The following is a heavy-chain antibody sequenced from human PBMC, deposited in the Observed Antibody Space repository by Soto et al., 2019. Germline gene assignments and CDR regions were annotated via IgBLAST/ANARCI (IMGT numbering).Heavy chain of an antibody. Sequence: QVQLVESGGGVVQPGRSLRLSCAASGFTFSSYGMHWVRQAPGKGLVRVAVIWYDGDNKYYVDSVKGRFTISRDNSKNTLYLQMNSLRAEDTAVYYCARDDYGTAIPFDYWGQGTLVTVSS. CDR3: ARDDYGTAIPFDY. J-gene: IGHJ4*02. D-gene: IGHD3-10*01. CDR2: IWYDGDNK. CDR1: GFTFSSYG. V-gene: IGHV3-33*01.